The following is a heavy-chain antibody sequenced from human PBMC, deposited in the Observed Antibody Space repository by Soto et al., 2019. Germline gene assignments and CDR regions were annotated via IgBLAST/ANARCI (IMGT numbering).Heavy chain of an antibody. V-gene: IGHV3-23*01. D-gene: IGHD3-22*01. Sequence: PGGSLRLSCAASGFTFSSYAMSWVRQAPGKGLEWVSAISGSGGSTYYADSVKGRFTISRDNSKNTLYLQMNSLGAEDTAVYYCAKDQARITMIVVVPYYFDYWGQGTLVTVS. CDR1: GFTFSSYA. CDR3: AKDQARITMIVVVPYYFDY. CDR2: ISGSGGST. J-gene: IGHJ4*02.